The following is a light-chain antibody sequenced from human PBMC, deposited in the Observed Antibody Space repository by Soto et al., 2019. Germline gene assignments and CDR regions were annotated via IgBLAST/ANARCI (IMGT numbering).Light chain of an antibody. CDR2: AAS. J-gene: IGKJ4*01. CDR3: QQLNSYPLT. CDR1: QGISSY. V-gene: IGKV1-9*01. Sequence: DIQLTQSPSFLSASVGDRVTITCRASQGISSYLAWYQQKPGKAPKLLIYAASTLQSGVPSRFSGSGSEPEFTLTISSLQPEDFATYYCQQLNSYPLTFGGGTKVEIK.